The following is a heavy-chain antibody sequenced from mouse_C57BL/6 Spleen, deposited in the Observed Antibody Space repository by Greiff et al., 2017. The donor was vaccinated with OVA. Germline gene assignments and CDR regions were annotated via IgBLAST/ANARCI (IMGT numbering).Heavy chain of an antibody. Sequence: QVQLQQSGAELMKPGASVKLSCTATGYTFTGYWIEWVKQRPGHGLEWIGEILPGSGSTNSNEKFKGKATFTADTSSNTAYMQRSSLTTEDSAIYYCAREAYWGQGTTLTVSS. V-gene: IGHV1-9*01. CDR2: ILPGSGST. J-gene: IGHJ2*01. CDR3: AREAY. CDR1: GYTFTGYW.